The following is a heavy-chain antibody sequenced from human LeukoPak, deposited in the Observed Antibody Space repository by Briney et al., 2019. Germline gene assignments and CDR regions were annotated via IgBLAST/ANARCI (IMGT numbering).Heavy chain of an antibody. CDR1: GLTFSTYW. V-gene: IGHV3-7*01. D-gene: IGHD6-13*01. J-gene: IGHJ6*02. Sequence: GGSLRLSCAASGLTFSTYWMSWVRQAPGKGLEWVANIKQDGSERNYVDSVKGRFTISRDNAKKSLYLQMNSLRAGDTAVYYCAKDIAAATYHYYYGMDVWGQGTTVTVSS. CDR3: AKDIAAATYHYYYGMDV. CDR2: IKQDGSER.